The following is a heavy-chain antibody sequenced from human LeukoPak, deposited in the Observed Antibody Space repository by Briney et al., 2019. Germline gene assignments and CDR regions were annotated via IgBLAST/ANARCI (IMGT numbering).Heavy chain of an antibody. CDR1: GGSISSGGYY. CDR2: IYYSGST. D-gene: IGHD3-22*01. J-gene: IGHJ4*02. Sequence: SQTLSLTCTVSGGSISSGGYYWSWIRQHPGKGLEWIGYIYYSGSTYYNPSLKSRVTISVGTSKNQFSLKLSSVTAADTAVYYCARVSPARSIASDYWGQGTLVTVSS. V-gene: IGHV4-31*03. CDR3: ARVSPARSIASDY.